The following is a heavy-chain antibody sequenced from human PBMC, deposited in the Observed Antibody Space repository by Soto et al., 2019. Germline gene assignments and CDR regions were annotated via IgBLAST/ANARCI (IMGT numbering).Heavy chain of an antibody. V-gene: IGHV1-18*01. CDR1: GYTFTSYG. J-gene: IGHJ6*02. D-gene: IGHD3-10*01. CDR3: AREVSVPRLYGMAL. CDR2: ISAYNGHT. Sequence: QVQLVQSGAEVKKPGASVKVSCKASGYTFTSYGISWVRQAPGQGLEWMGWISAYNGHTNHAQKPPARVTTTTHTSTSTAYMELRSLRSDDTAVYYCAREVSVPRLYGMALWGQGTTVTVSS.